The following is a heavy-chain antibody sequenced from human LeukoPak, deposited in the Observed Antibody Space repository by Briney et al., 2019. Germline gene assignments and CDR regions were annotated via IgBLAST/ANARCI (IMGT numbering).Heavy chain of an antibody. V-gene: IGHV3-48*03. CDR3: ARRLISGATHGMDV. J-gene: IGHJ6*02. CDR1: GFTFSSYE. CDR2: ISSSGSTI. Sequence: PGGSLRLSCAASGFTFSSYEMNWVRQAPGKGLEWVSYISSSGSTIYYADSVKGRFTISRDNAKNSLYLQMNSLRAEDTAVYYCARRLISGATHGMDVWGQRTTVTVSS. D-gene: IGHD1-26*01.